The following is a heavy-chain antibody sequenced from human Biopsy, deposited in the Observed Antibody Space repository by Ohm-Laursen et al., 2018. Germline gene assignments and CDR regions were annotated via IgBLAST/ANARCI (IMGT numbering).Heavy chain of an antibody. Sequence: SLRLSCTASGFTFSSYGIHWVRQAPGKGLEWVAVIWYDGSNKYSADSVKGRFTISRDDSKNTLYLQMNSLRVEDTAVFYCARDLRGHWFFDLWGRGTLVTVSS. V-gene: IGHV3-33*01. D-gene: IGHD5/OR15-5a*01. CDR1: GFTFSSYG. CDR3: ARDLRGHWFFDL. J-gene: IGHJ2*01. CDR2: IWYDGSNK.